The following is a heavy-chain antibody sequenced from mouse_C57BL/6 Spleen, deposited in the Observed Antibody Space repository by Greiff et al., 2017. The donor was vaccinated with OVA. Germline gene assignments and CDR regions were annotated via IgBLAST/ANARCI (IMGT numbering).Heavy chain of an antibody. D-gene: IGHD2-4*01. V-gene: IGHV1-42*01. CDR1: GYSFTGYY. J-gene: IGHJ4*01. CDR3: ASDYLDY. CDR2: INPSTGGT. Sequence: EVKLQESGPELVKPGASVKISCKASGYSFTGYYMNWVKQSPEKSLEWIGEINPSTGGTTYNQKFKAKATLTVDKSSSTAYMQLKSLTSEDSAVYYCASDYLDYWGQGTSVTVSS.